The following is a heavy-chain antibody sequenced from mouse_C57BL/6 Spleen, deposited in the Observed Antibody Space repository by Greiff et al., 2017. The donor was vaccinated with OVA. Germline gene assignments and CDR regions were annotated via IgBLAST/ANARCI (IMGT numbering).Heavy chain of an antibody. Sequence: LKESGAELVRPGSSVKLSCKDSYFAFMASAMHWVKQRPGHGLEWIGSFTMYSDATEYSENFKGKATLTANTSSSTAYMELSSLTSEDSAVYDGARLGYSTGGGAMDYWGQGTSVTVSS. CDR3: ARLGYSTGGGAMDY. V-gene: IGHV1-49*01. D-gene: IGHD2-5*01. CDR1: YFAFMASA. CDR2: FTMYSDAT. J-gene: IGHJ4*01.